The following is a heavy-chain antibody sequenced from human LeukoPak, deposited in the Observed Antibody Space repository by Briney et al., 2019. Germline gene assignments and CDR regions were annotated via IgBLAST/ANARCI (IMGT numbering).Heavy chain of an antibody. J-gene: IGHJ5*02. D-gene: IGHD3-22*01. CDR1: GYKFTSYV. CDR3: ARDDDYYDSSGPT. V-gene: IGHV1-2*02. CDR2: INPNSGGT. Sequence: GASVKVSCKAAGYKFTSYVINWVRQAPGQGLEWMGWINPNSGGTNYAQKFQGRVTMTRDTSISTAYMELSRLRSDDTAVYYCARDDDYYDSSGPTWGQGTLVTVSS.